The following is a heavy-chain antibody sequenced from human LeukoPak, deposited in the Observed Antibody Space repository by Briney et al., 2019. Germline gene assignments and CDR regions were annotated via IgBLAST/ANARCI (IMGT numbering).Heavy chain of an antibody. CDR1: GGTFSSYS. D-gene: IGHD3-22*01. CDR3: ASEGNYDSSGYSRYNYYYMDV. CDR2: IIPAFGTA. V-gene: IGHV1-69*05. Sequence: SVKVSCKGSGGTFSSYSISWVRQAPGQGLEWMGGIIPAFGTAHYAQKFQGRVTFTTDGSTTTAYMELRSLRSEDTAVYYCASEGNYDSSGYSRYNYYYMDVWGKGTAVTVSS. J-gene: IGHJ6*03.